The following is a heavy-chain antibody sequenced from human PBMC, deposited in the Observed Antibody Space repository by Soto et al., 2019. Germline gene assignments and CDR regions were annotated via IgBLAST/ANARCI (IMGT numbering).Heavy chain of an antibody. CDR2: ISGSGGST. Sequence: GGSLRLSCAASGFTFISYAMSWVLQAPGKGLEWVSAISGSGGSTYYADSVKGRFTISRDNSKNTLYLQMNSLRAEDTAVYYCAKVSFYGSGSYQFDYWGQGSLVTVSS. J-gene: IGHJ4*02. CDR1: GFTFISYA. CDR3: AKVSFYGSGSYQFDY. D-gene: IGHD3-10*01. V-gene: IGHV3-23*01.